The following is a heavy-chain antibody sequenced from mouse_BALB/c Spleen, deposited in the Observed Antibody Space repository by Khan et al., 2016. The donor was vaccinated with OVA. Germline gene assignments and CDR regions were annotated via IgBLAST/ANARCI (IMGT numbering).Heavy chain of an antibody. CDR2: IAPGSGST. V-gene: IGHV1S41*01. D-gene: IGHD1-1*01. CDR1: GYTFTSYW. CDR3: ALSNYYGSGRYAMDY. Sequence: DLVMPGAAVTLSCKASGYTFTSYWINWIQQRPGQGLEWIGRIAPGSGSTSYKDMFKGKATLPVDAYFSTAYLQISSLSSEDTAVYRCALSNYYGSGRYAMDYWGQGTSVTVSS. J-gene: IGHJ4*01.